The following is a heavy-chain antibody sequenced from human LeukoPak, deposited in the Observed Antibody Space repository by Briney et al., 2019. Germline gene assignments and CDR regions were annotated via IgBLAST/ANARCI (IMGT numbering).Heavy chain of an antibody. V-gene: IGHV3-9*01. CDR2: ISWNSGSI. CDR1: GFTFDDYA. CDR3: AKRMYYYDSSGPAGDAFDI. Sequence: GGTLRLSCAASGFTFDDYAMHWVRQAPGKGLEWVSGISWNSGSIGYADSVKGRFTISRDNAKNSLYLQMNSLRAEDTALYYCAKRMYYYDSSGPAGDAFDIWGQGTMVTVSS. D-gene: IGHD3-22*01. J-gene: IGHJ3*02.